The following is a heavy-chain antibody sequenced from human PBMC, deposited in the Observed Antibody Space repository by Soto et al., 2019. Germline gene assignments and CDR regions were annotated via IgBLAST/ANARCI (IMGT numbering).Heavy chain of an antibody. CDR2: ISGSGGST. D-gene: IGHD2-2*01. CDR1: GFTFSSYA. CDR3: AKVARYCSSTSCPYDY. Sequence: SGGSLRLSCAASGFTFSSYAMSGVRQAPGKGLEWVSAISGSGGSTYYADSVKGRFTISRDNSKNTLYLQMNSLRAEDTAVYYCAKVARYCSSTSCPYDYWGQGTLVTVSS. J-gene: IGHJ4*02. V-gene: IGHV3-23*01.